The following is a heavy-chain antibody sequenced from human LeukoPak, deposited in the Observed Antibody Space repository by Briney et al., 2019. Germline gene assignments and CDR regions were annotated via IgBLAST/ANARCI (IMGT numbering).Heavy chain of an antibody. Sequence: PETLSLTCTVSGGSIINYYWSWIRQPPGKGLEWIGYIYYSGITNYNPSLKSRVTISVDTSKNQFSLKLSSVTAADTAVYYCARDRGNPQHWGQGTLVTVSS. V-gene: IGHV4-59*01. CDR2: IYYSGIT. J-gene: IGHJ1*01. CDR1: GGSIINYY. D-gene: IGHD1-14*01. CDR3: ARDRGNPQH.